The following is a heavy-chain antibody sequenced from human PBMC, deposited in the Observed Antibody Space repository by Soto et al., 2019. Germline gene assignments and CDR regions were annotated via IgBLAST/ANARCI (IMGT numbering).Heavy chain of an antibody. V-gene: IGHV3-30-3*01. D-gene: IGHD3-22*01. CDR3: ASSMIVLFGAFDI. Sequence: GGSLRLSCAASGFTFSSYAMHWVRQAPGKGLEWVAVISYDGSNKYYADSVKGRFTISRDNSKNTLYLQMNSLRAEDTAVYYCASSMIVLFGAFDIWGQGTLVTV. J-gene: IGHJ3*02. CDR2: ISYDGSNK. CDR1: GFTFSSYA.